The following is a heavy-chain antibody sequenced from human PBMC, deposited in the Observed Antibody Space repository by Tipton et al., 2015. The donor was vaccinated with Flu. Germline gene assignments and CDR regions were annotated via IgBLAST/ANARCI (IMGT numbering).Heavy chain of an antibody. CDR2: ISSTGNTI. CDR3: ARVSGGGYYFDY. J-gene: IGHJ4*02. V-gene: IGHV3-48*03. D-gene: IGHD2-15*01. Sequence: SLRLSCAASGFTFSSYEMNWVRQASGKGLEWVSYISSTGNTISYADSVRGRFTISRDNSKNTLYLQMNSLRAEDTAVYYCARVSGGGYYFDYWGQGTLVTVSS. CDR1: GFTFSSYE.